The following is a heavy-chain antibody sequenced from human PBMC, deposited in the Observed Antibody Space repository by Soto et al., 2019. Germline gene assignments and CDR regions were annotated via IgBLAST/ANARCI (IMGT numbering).Heavy chain of an antibody. V-gene: IGHV3-30-3*01. CDR2: ISDDGSNT. CDR3: AREVYYDFWTGFHTHPYYFDD. Sequence: QVQLVESGGGVVQPGRSLRLSCAASGFTFSRHTMHWVRQAPGKGLEWVAAISDDGSNTYYADSVKGRFTISRDNSKNTLYLQMNSLSIEDTAGHHCAREVYYDFWTGFHTHPYYFDDWGQGTLVTVSS. J-gene: IGHJ4*02. CDR1: GFTFSRHT. D-gene: IGHD3-3*01.